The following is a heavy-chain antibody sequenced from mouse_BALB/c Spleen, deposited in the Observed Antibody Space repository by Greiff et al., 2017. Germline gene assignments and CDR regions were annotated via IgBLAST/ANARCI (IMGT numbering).Heavy chain of an antibody. CDR1: GFSFTDYY. J-gene: IGHJ2*01. CDR3: ARDGGWDGRFDY. Sequence: EVQLEQSGPGLVQPGGSLRLSCATSGFSFTDYYMSWVRQPPGKALEWLGFIRNKANGYTTEYSASVKGRFTISRDNSQSILYLQMNALRAEDTAIYYCARDGGWDGRFDYWGQGTTLTVSS. CDR2: IRNKANGYTT. D-gene: IGHD4-1*01. V-gene: IGHV7-3*02.